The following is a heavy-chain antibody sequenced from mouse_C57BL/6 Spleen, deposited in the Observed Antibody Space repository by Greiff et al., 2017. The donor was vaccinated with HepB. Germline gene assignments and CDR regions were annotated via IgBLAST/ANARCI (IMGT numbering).Heavy chain of an antibody. CDR1: GFTFSSYA. Sequence: EVKVVESGGGLVKPGGSLKLSCAASGFTFSSYAMSWVRQTPEKRLEWVATISDGGSYTYYPDNVKGRFTISRDNAKNNLYLQMSHLKSEDTAMYYCARDRGYYGSGGYFDVWGTGTTVTVSS. J-gene: IGHJ1*03. V-gene: IGHV5-4*01. D-gene: IGHD1-1*01. CDR2: ISDGGSYT. CDR3: ARDRGYYGSGGYFDV.